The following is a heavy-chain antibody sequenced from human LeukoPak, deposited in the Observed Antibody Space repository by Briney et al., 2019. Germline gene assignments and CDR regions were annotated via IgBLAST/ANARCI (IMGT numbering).Heavy chain of an antibody. CDR3: ARDRGSHEDGMDV. J-gene: IGHJ6*02. D-gene: IGHD3-16*01. CDR2: IWYDGNNK. Sequence: GGSLRLSCAASGFTFSSYGMHWVRQAPGKGLEWVAVIWYDGNNKYYADFVKGRFTISRDNSKNTLYVQLNSLRAEDTAVYNCARDRGSHEDGMDVWGQGTTVTVSS. V-gene: IGHV3-33*01. CDR1: GFTFSSYG.